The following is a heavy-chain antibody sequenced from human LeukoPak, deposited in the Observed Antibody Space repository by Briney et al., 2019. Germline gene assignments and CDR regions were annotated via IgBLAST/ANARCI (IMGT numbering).Heavy chain of an antibody. Sequence: HPGKSLRLSCAASGLRFSDYVMHWVRQAPGMGLEWVAFISYSGGNQEYADSVRGRFTISRDNAKNSLYLQVNSLRVEDTAVYFCGGGSGFLIESWGQGTLVTVSS. CDR3: GGGSGFLIES. J-gene: IGHJ4*02. D-gene: IGHD2-21*01. CDR1: GLRFSDYV. V-gene: IGHV3-30-3*01. CDR2: ISYSGGNQ.